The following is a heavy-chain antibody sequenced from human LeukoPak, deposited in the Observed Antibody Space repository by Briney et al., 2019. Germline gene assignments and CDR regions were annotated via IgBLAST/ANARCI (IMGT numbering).Heavy chain of an antibody. CDR2: INHSGST. CDR3: ARLGLSRSYGYY. Sequence: SETLSLTCAVYGGSFSGYYWSWIRQPPGKGLEWIGEINHSGSTNYNPSLKSRVTISVDTSKNQFSLKLSSVTAADTAVYYCARLGLSRSYGYYWGQGTQVTVSS. J-gene: IGHJ4*02. CDR1: GGSFSGYY. D-gene: IGHD5-18*01. V-gene: IGHV4-34*01.